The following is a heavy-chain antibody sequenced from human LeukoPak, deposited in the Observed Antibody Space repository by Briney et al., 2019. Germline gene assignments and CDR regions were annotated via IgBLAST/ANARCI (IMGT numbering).Heavy chain of an antibody. V-gene: IGHV4-59*11. Sequence: SETLSLTCAVSADSFSSHYWTWIRQAPGKGLEWIGYISYIGRTNYNPSLKSRVTISIDTSNNQFSLKLSSVTAADTAVYYCARDLVTVTKGFDIWGQGTMVSVSS. CDR3: ARDLVTVTKGFDI. J-gene: IGHJ3*02. CDR1: ADSFSSHY. D-gene: IGHD4-17*01. CDR2: ISYIGRT.